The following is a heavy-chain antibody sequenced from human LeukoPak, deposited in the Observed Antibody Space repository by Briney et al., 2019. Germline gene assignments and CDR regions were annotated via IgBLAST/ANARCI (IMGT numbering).Heavy chain of an antibody. CDR2: ISGSGNDI. CDR3: GTHAGRTGSDD. J-gene: IGHJ4*02. CDR1: GFIFSGYY. V-gene: IGHV3-11*01. D-gene: IGHD3/OR15-3a*01. Sequence: GGSLRLSCATSGFIFSGYYMSWIHQAPRKGLEWVSYISGSGNDISYADSVKGRFTISRDNAKGSLYLQMNSLRAADTAVYYCGTHAGRTGSDDWGQGTPVTVSS.